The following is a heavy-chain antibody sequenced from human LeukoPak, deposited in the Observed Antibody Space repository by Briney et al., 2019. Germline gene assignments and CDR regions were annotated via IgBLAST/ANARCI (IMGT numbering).Heavy chain of an antibody. Sequence: SVKVSCKASGGTFSSYAISWVRQAPGQGLEWMGGIIPIFGTANYAQKFQGRVTITTDESTSTAYMELSSLRSEDTAVYYCASPSVGATYLDYWGQGTLVTVSS. CDR2: IIPIFGTA. CDR1: GGTFSSYA. J-gene: IGHJ4*02. CDR3: ASPSVGATYLDY. V-gene: IGHV1-69*05. D-gene: IGHD1-26*01.